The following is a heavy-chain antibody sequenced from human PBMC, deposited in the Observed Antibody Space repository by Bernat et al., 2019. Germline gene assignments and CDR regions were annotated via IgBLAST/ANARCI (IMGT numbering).Heavy chain of an antibody. V-gene: IGHV3-15*07. Sequence: EVQLVASGGGLVKPGESLRLSCAAADSTINNAWMNWVRQAPGKGLEWVGRIKSKSEGGATDFAAPVKGRFTISRDDSKSTVYLQMSSLKTEDTAVYYCTTGWDYYCDFWGQGTLVTVSS. CDR3: TTGWDYYCDF. CDR2: IKSKSEGGAT. CDR1: DSTINNAW. J-gene: IGHJ4*02. D-gene: IGHD1-26*01.